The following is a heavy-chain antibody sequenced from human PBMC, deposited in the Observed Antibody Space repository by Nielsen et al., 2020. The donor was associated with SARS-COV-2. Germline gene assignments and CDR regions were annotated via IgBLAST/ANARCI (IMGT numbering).Heavy chain of an antibody. CDR2: ISSSSSYI. D-gene: IGHD4-17*01. V-gene: IGHV3-21*01. J-gene: IGHJ4*02. Sequence: GGSLRLSCAASGFTFSSYSMNGVRQAPGKGLEWVSSISSSSSYIYDADSVQGRFTISRDNAKNSLYLQMNSLRAEDTAVYYCARGPPTVTTGDYWGQGTLVTVSS. CDR3: ARGPPTVTTGDY. CDR1: GFTFSSYS.